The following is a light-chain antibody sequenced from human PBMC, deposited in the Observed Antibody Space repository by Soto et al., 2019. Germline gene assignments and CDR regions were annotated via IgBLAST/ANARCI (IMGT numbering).Light chain of an antibody. CDR3: CSYAGVRV. J-gene: IGLJ3*02. CDR2: EGD. CDR1: SSDVGTYNL. V-gene: IGLV2-23*01. Sequence: QSVLTQPASVSGSPGQSITISCTGTSSDVGTYNLVSWYQQHPGKAPKLLIYEGDNRPSGISDRFSGSKSGNTASLTISGLQAEDEADYYCCSYAGVRVFGGGTKLTVL.